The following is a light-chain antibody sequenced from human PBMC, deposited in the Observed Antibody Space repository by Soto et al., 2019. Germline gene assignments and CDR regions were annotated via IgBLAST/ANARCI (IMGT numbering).Light chain of an antibody. V-gene: IGKV1-9*01. Sequence: DIQLTQSPSFLSASVGDRVTITCRASQGISSYLAWYQQKPGKAPKLLIYAASNLQSGVPSRFSGSGSGTDFTLTISSLQPEDFATYYCQQLKSYPLTFGGGTKVEIK. CDR3: QQLKSYPLT. CDR1: QGISSY. CDR2: AAS. J-gene: IGKJ4*01.